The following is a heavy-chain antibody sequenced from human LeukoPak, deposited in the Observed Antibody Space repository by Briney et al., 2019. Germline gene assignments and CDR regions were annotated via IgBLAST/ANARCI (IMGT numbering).Heavy chain of an antibody. J-gene: IGHJ6*02. CDR3: ARRGTGHGMDV. Sequence: GGSLRLSCAVSGLTFSNYAMTWVRQAPGKGLEWVSAISGSGGSTYYADSVKGRFTISRDNSKSTLYLQMNSLRAEDTAVYYCARRGTGHGMDVWGQGTTVIVSS. D-gene: IGHD1-1*01. V-gene: IGHV3-23*01. CDR1: GLTFSNYA. CDR2: ISGSGGST.